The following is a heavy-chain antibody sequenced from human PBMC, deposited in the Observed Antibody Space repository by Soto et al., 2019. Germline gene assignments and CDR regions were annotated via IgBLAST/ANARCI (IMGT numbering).Heavy chain of an antibody. J-gene: IGHJ4*02. CDR1: GGSISSNSYY. Sequence: PSETLSLTCTVSGGSISSNSYYWDWIRQPPGKGLEWIGSIYYSGATYYNPSLQSRVTISVDTSKNQFSLHLSSVTAAETAVYYCAPHAAYDSVWGNSDGNDYWGQGTLVTVSS. CDR2: IYYSGAT. V-gene: IGHV4-39*01. D-gene: IGHD3-16*01. CDR3: APHAAYDSVWGNSDGNDY.